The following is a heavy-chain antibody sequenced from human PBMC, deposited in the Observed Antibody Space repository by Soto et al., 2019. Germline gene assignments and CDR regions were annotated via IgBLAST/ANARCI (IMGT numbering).Heavy chain of an antibody. CDR1: GFTFSSYS. CDR2: ISSSSSTI. J-gene: IGHJ6*02. Sequence: GGSLRLSCAASGFTFSSYSMNWVRQGPGQGLEWVSYISSSSSTIYYADSVKGRFTISRDNAKKSLYLQMNSLRDEDTAVYYCARERNTGGSWRDYYYYYGMDVWGQGTTVTVSS. D-gene: IGHD6-13*01. CDR3: ARERNTGGSWRDYYYYYGMDV. V-gene: IGHV3-48*02.